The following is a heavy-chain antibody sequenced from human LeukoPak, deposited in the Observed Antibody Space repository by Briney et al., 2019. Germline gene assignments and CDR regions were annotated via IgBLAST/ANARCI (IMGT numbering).Heavy chain of an antibody. CDR1: GFTVSSSF. J-gene: IGHJ4*02. CDR3: AREVISTPSYFDY. CDR2: IHRDDKT. Sequence: GGSLRLSCAASGFTVSSSFIYWVRRAPGKGLEWVSFIHRDDKTYYADSVKGRFTMSRDSSKNTLYLQMNSLGADDTAVYYCAREVISTPSYFDYWGQGIVVTVSS. V-gene: IGHV3-53*01. D-gene: IGHD2-2*01.